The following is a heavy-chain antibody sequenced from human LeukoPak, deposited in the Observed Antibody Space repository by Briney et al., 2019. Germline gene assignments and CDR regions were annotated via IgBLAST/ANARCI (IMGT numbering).Heavy chain of an antibody. J-gene: IGHJ4*02. CDR1: GGTFSSYA. CDR2: IIPILGIA. CDR3: ARVRYYYDSSGYNYYFDY. V-gene: IGHV1-69*04. D-gene: IGHD3-22*01. Sequence: SVKVSCKSSGGTFSSYAISWVRQAPGQGLEWMGRIIPILGIANYAQKFQGRVTITADKSTSTAYMELSSLRSEDTAVYYCARVRYYYDSSGYNYYFDYWGQGTLVTVSS.